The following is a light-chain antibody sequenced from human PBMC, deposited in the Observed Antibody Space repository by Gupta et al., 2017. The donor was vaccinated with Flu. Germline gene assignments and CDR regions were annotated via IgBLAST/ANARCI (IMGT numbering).Light chain of an antibody. Sequence: SYELTQPPSVSVSPGQTASITCSGDKLGDKYACWYQQKPGQSPVLVIYQDSKRPSGIPERFSGSNSGNTATLTIGGAQARDESYYYCQEWDSSSWVFGGGTKLTVL. J-gene: IGLJ3*02. CDR1: KLGDKY. V-gene: IGLV3-1*01. CDR2: QDS. CDR3: QEWDSSSWV.